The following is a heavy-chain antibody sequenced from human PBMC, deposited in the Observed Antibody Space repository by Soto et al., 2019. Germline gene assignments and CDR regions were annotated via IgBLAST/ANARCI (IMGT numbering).Heavy chain of an antibody. Sequence: EVQVVESGGGLFQPGGSLRLSCEVSGFSVTANYMSWVRQAPGKGLEWVSVIYSGGSTYYIDSVKGRFSISRDISKNTLYLQMNSLRAEDTAVYYCHGYGYWGQGTLVTVSS. CDR2: IYSGGST. J-gene: IGHJ4*02. CDR1: GFSVTANY. V-gene: IGHV3-53*01. D-gene: IGHD5-12*01. CDR3: HGYGY.